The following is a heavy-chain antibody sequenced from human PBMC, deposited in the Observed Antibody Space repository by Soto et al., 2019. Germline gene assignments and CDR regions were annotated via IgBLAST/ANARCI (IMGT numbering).Heavy chain of an antibody. Sequence: GGSLRLSCAASGFTVSSNYMSWVRQAPGKGLEWVSVIYSGGSTYYADSVKGRFTISRDNSKNTLYLQMSSLRAEDTAVYYCARGLGFDFWSGYSFFRGGDYYYGMNVWGQGTTVTSP. CDR1: GFTVSSNY. CDR2: IYSGGST. V-gene: IGHV3-53*01. CDR3: ARGLGFDFWSGYSFFRGGDYYYGMNV. D-gene: IGHD3-3*01. J-gene: IGHJ6*02.